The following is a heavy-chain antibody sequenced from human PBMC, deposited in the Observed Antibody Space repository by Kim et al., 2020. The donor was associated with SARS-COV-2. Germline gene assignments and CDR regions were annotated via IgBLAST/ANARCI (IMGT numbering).Heavy chain of an antibody. Sequence: KGRFTISRDNSKNTLYLQMNSLRAEETAVYYCAKTTLIAAAGKKSNWFDPWGQGTLVTVSS. J-gene: IGHJ5*02. V-gene: IGHV3-23*01. CDR3: AKTTLIAAAGKKSNWFDP. D-gene: IGHD6-13*01.